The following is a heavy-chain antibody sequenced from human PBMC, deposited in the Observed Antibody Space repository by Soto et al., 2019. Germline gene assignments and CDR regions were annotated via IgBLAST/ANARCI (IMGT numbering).Heavy chain of an antibody. CDR2: ISAYNGNT. CDR3: ARSTAAASYYYYYRMDV. CDR1: GYTFTSYG. V-gene: IGHV1-18*01. D-gene: IGHD6-6*01. Sequence: ASVKVSCKASGYTFTSYGISWVRQAPGQGLEWMGWISAYNGNTNYAQKLQGRVTMTTDTSTSTAYMELRSLRSEDTAVYYCARSTAAASYYYYYRMDVWGQGTTVTASS. J-gene: IGHJ6*02.